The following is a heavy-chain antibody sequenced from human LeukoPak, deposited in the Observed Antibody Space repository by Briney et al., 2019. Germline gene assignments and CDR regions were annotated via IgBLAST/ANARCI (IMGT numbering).Heavy chain of an antibody. CDR2: VKSDGAGT. Sequence: PGGSLRLSCAASGFTFSTYAMSWVRQAPGKGLAWVASVKSDGAGTHYADSVKGRFTISRDNSKNILYLQMNSLRAEDTAIYYCARCTTASSGWCSWLDPWGQGTLVTVSS. J-gene: IGHJ5*02. CDR1: GFTFSTYA. CDR3: ARCTTASSGWCSWLDP. D-gene: IGHD3-22*01. V-gene: IGHV3-23*01.